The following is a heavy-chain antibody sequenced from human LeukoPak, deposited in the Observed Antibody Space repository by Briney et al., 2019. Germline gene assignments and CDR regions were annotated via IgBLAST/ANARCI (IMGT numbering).Heavy chain of an antibody. D-gene: IGHD3-16*01. CDR2: INSDGSST. V-gene: IGHV3-74*01. CDR1: GFTFSSYW. Sequence: GGSLRLSCAASGFTFSSYWMHWVRQAPGKGLVWVSRINSDGSSTSYADSVKGRFTISRDNAKNTLYLQMNSLRAEDMAVYYCARFGFYGDAFDIWGQGTMVTVSS. J-gene: IGHJ3*02. CDR3: ARFGFYGDAFDI.